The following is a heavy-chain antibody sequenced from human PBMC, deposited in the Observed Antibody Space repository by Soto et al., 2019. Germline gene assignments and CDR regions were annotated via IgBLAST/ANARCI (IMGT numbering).Heavy chain of an antibody. CDR1: GGSISSGGYS. J-gene: IGHJ6*02. D-gene: IGHD3-22*01. CDR2: IYYSGST. CDR3: ARGYYDSSGYSAENYYGMDV. V-gene: IGHV4-31*03. Sequence: SETLSLTCTVSGGSISSGGYSWSWIRQHPGKGLEWIGYIYYSGSTYYNPSLKSRVTISVDTSKNQFSLKLSSVTAADTAVYYCARGYYDSSGYSAENYYGMDVWGQGTTVT.